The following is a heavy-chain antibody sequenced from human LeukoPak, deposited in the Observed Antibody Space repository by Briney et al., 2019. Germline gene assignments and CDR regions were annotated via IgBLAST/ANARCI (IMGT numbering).Heavy chain of an antibody. CDR2: INPNNSDI. J-gene: IGHJ4*02. CDR3: VRVPPGTTIYAY. D-gene: IGHD1-14*01. CDR1: GYTFTGYY. Sequence: ASVKVSCKASGYTFTGYYMHWVRQAPGQGLEWMGWINPNNSDIGYAQKFQGRVTMTRNTSIGTAYMELSSLRSEDTAIYYCVRVPPGTTIYAYWGQGTLVTVSS. V-gene: IGHV1-8*02.